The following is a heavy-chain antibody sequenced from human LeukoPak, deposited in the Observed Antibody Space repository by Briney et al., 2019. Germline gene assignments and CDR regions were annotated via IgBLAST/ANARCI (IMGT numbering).Heavy chain of an antibody. CDR2: FYYSGST. D-gene: IGHD3-22*01. V-gene: IGHV4-39*07. CDR1: GGSITSSSYY. J-gene: IGHJ4*02. Sequence: SETLSLTCTVSGGSITSSSYYWGWIRQPPGKGLQWIGSFYYSGSTYYNPSLKSRVTIYVDTSKNQFSLKLSSVTAADTAVYYCARADSSGYVSSDCWGQGTLVTVSS. CDR3: ARADSSGYVSSDC.